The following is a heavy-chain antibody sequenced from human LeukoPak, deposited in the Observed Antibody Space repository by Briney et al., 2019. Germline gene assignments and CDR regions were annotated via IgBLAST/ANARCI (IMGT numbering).Heavy chain of an antibody. D-gene: IGHD2-15*01. Sequence: PGGSLRLACAASGFTFSSYAMSWVRQAPGKGLEWVSAISGSGGSTYYADSVKGRFTISRDNAKNSLYLQMNSLRAEDTAVYYCARDVGPADYWGQGTLVTVSS. J-gene: IGHJ4*02. CDR3: ARDVGPADY. CDR1: GFTFSSYA. CDR2: ISGSGGST. V-gene: IGHV3-23*01.